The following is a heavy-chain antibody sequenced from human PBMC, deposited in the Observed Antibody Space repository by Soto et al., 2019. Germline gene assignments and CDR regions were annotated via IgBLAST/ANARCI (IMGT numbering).Heavy chain of an antibody. D-gene: IGHD4-17*01. CDR3: ARSITVTSEDYYYYYGMDV. Sequence: GESLKISCKGSGYSFTSYWISWVRQMPGKGLDWMGRIDPSDSYTNYSPSFQGHVTISADKSISTAYLQWSSLKASDTAMYYCARSITVTSEDYYYYYGMDVWGQGTTVTVSS. CDR1: GYSFTSYW. V-gene: IGHV5-10-1*01. CDR2: IDPSDSYT. J-gene: IGHJ6*02.